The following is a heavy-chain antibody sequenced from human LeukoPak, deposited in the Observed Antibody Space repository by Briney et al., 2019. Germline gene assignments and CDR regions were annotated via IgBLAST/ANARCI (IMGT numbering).Heavy chain of an antibody. V-gene: IGHV3-21*01. CDR3: ARDSVRGGRYGMDV. CDR2: ISSSISYI. Sequence: PGGALRLSRAASVFTSSSNSMNWVRDAPEEGLEWVSSISSSISYIYYADSVKGRFTISRDNAKNSLYLQMNSLRAEDTDVYYCARDSVRGGRYGMDVWGQGTTVTVAS. J-gene: IGHJ6*02. D-gene: IGHD3-10*01. CDR1: VFTSSSNS.